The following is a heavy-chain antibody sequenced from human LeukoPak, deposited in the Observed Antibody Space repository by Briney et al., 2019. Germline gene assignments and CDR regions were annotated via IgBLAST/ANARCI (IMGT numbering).Heavy chain of an antibody. Sequence: SETLSLTCTVSGGSISSGGYNWTWIRQHPGKGLEWIGFIYYSGSTYYNPSLKSRVTMSLDTSKNQFSLKLRSVTAADTAVYYCARDARGYSFSHYAFNVWGQGTMVAVSS. CDR1: GGSISSGGYN. CDR3: ARDARGYSFSHYAFNV. D-gene: IGHD5-18*01. V-gene: IGHV4-31*03. J-gene: IGHJ3*01. CDR2: IYYSGST.